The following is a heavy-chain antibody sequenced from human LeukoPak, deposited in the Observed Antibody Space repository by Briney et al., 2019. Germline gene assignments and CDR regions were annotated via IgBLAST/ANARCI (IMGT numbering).Heavy chain of an antibody. Sequence: KVSCKASGYTFTGYYMHWVRQMPGKGLEWMGIIYPGDSDTRYSPSFQGQVTISADKSISTAYLQWSSLKASDTAMYYCARPGYYDSSGYYYAFDIWGQGTMVTVSS. V-gene: IGHV5-51*01. CDR1: GYTFTGYY. CDR3: ARPGYYDSSGYYYAFDI. CDR2: IYPGDSDT. D-gene: IGHD3-22*01. J-gene: IGHJ3*02.